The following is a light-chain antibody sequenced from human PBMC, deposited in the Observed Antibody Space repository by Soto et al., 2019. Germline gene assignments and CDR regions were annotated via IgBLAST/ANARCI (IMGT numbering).Light chain of an antibody. Sequence: QSVLTQPRSVSGSPGQSVTTSCTGTSSDVGLYNYVSWYQQHPGKAPKLMIYDVSARPSGVPVRFSGSKSGNTASLTISGLQAEDEADYYCCSYAGSYTYVFGGGTQLTVL. V-gene: IGLV2-11*01. CDR3: CSYAGSYTYV. J-gene: IGLJ3*02. CDR1: SSDVGLYNY. CDR2: DVS.